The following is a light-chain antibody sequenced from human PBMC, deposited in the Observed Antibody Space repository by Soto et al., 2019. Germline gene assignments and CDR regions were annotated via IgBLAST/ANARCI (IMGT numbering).Light chain of an antibody. CDR1: QSVSSY. Sequence: EIVLTQSPATLSLSPGERATLSCRASQSVSSYLAWYQQKPGQAPRLLIYGASTRATGIPARFSGRGSGTAFTLTISSLEPEDFAVYYCQQYNNWPWLTFGGGTKVDIK. CDR3: QQYNNWPWLT. J-gene: IGKJ4*01. V-gene: IGKV3-11*01. CDR2: GAS.